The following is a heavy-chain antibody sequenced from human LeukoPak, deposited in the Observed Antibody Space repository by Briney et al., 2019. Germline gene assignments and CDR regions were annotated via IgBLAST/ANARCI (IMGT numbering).Heavy chain of an antibody. CDR3: ARGPEGDWSPAYYCYYMDV. Sequence: SETLSLTCAVYGGSFSGCYWSWIRQPPGKGLEWIGGINHSGSTNYNPSLKSRVTISVDTSKNQFSLKLSSVTAADTAVYYCARGPEGDWSPAYYCYYMDVWGKGTTVTVSS. D-gene: IGHD3/OR15-3a*01. CDR1: GGSFSGCY. CDR2: INHSGST. J-gene: IGHJ6*03. V-gene: IGHV4-34*01.